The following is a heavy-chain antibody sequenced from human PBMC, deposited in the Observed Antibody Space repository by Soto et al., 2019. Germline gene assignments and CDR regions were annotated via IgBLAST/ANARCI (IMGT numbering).Heavy chain of an antibody. CDR3: ARGYGGPIGWFDP. CDR1: GYTFTSYA. V-gene: IGHV1-3*01. J-gene: IGHJ5*02. D-gene: IGHD3-16*01. Sequence: QVQLVQSGAEVKKPGASVKVSCKASGYTFTSYAMHWVRQAPGQRHEWMGWINAGNGNTKYSQKFQGRVTITRDTSASTADMELSSLRSEDTAVYYCARGYGGPIGWFDPWGQGTLVTVSS. CDR2: INAGNGNT.